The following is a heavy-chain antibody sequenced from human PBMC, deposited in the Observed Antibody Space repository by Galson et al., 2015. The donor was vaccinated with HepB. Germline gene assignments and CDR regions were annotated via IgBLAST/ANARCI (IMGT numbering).Heavy chain of an antibody. V-gene: IGHV3-21*06. CDR2: ISARSTYI. D-gene: IGHD4-17*01. CDR1: GFTFSGFS. CDR3: ARGLTGDYVFDY. Sequence: SLRLSCAASGFTFSGFSMNWVRQAPGKGLEWVSFISARSTYIYYAQSVKGRFTISRDNATSSVFLEMNNLRVYDTAVYYCARGLTGDYVFDYWGQGTVVTVSS. J-gene: IGHJ4*02.